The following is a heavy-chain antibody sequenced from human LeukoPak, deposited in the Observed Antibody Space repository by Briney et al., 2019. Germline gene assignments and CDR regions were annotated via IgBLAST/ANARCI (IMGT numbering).Heavy chain of an antibody. D-gene: IGHD1-7*01. CDR3: AREGLTGTTGFDP. Sequence: GASVKVSCKASGYTFTGYYMHWVRQAPGQGLGWMGWINPNSGGTNYAQKFQGRVTMTRDTSISTAYMELSRLRSDDTAVYYCAREGLTGTTGFDPWGQGTLVTVSS. CDR2: INPNSGGT. J-gene: IGHJ5*02. V-gene: IGHV1-2*02. CDR1: GYTFTGYY.